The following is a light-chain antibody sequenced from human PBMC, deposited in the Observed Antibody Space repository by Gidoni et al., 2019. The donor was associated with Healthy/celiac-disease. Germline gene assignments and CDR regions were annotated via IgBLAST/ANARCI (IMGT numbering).Light chain of an antibody. CDR1: PSVSSY. Sequence: EIVLTQSPATLYLSPGERATLSCRASPSVSSYLAWYQQKPGQAPRLLIYDASNRATGIPARSSGSGSGTDFTLTIRSLEPEDFAVYYCHQRSNWLTFGGGTKVEIK. V-gene: IGKV3-11*01. CDR3: HQRSNWLT. CDR2: DAS. J-gene: IGKJ4*01.